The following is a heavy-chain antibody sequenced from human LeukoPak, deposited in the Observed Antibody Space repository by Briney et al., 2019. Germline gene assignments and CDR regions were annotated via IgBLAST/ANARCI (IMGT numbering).Heavy chain of an antibody. D-gene: IGHD4-23*01. Sequence: GGSLRLSCAASGFTFSDHYMDWVRLAPGKGLELLGRIRNKANSYTTEYAASVKGRFTISRDDSKNSLYLQMNSLRTEDTAVYYCGRVLSYGGHWFVDYWGQGTLVTVSS. CDR2: IRNKANSYTT. CDR1: GFTFSDHY. CDR3: GRVLSYGGHWFVDY. V-gene: IGHV3-72*01. J-gene: IGHJ4*02.